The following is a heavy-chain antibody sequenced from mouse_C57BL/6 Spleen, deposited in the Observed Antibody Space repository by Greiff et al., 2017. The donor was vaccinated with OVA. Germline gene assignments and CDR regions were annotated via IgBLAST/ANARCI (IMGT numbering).Heavy chain of an antibody. V-gene: IGHV14-1*01. D-gene: IGHD2-5*01. Sequence: EVQLQESGAELVRPGASVKLSCTASGFNIKDYYMHWVKQRPEQGLEWIGRIDPEDGDTEYAPKFQGKATMTADTSSNTAYLQLSSLTSEDTAVYYCTTGGSNYFYAMDYWGQGTSVTVSS. CDR3: TTGGSNYFYAMDY. J-gene: IGHJ4*01. CDR1: GFNIKDYY. CDR2: IDPEDGDT.